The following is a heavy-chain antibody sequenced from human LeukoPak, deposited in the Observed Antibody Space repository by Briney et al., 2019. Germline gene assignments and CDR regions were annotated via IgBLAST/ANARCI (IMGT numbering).Heavy chain of an antibody. CDR2: IHYSGDT. V-gene: IGHV4-39*01. J-gene: IGHJ4*02. CDR3: ARHSLGIIYYFDY. Sequence: PSETLSLTCTVSGGSISSGGYYWSWIRQHPGKGLEWIGYIHYSGDTYYNPSLKSRVTISVDTSKNQFSLKLSSVTAADTAVYYCARHSLGIIYYFDYWGQGTLVTVSS. CDR1: GGSISSGGYY. D-gene: IGHD7-27*01.